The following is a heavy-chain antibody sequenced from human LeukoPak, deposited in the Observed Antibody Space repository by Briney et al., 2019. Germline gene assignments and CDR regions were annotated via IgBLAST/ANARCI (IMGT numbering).Heavy chain of an antibody. CDR3: ARILDSAWGELGY. CDR1: GFSSSSYG. J-gene: IGHJ4*02. V-gene: IGHV3-30*02. CDR2: IRSDGSNK. Sequence: GGSLRLSCAGSGFSSSSYGMHWVRQAPGKGLEWMAFIRSDGSNKYYADSVKGRFTISRDNSKNTLYLQMNSLRAEDTAVYYCARILDSAWGELGYWGQGTLVTVSS. D-gene: IGHD6-19*01.